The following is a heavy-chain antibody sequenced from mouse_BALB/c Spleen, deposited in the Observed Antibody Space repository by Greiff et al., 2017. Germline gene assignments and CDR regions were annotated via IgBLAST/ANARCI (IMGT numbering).Heavy chain of an antibody. V-gene: IGHV5-6-3*01. CDR1: GFTFSSYG. D-gene: IGHD2-14*01. CDR3: ARGDYRYDGFAY. Sequence: EVHLVESGGGLVQPGGSLKLSCAASGFTFSSYGMSWVRQTPDKRLELVATINSNGGSTYYPDSVKGRFTISRDNAKNTLYLQMSSLKSEDTAMYYCARGDYRYDGFAYWGQGSLVTVSA. CDR2: INSNGGST. J-gene: IGHJ3*01.